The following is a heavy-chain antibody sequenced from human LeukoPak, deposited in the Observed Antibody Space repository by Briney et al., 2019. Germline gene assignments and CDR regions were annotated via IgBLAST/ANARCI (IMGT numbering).Heavy chain of an antibody. J-gene: IGHJ4*02. CDR1: GFTFSGYG. Sequence: GRSLRLSCAASGFTFSGYGMHWVRQAPGKGLEWEALISYDGSNKYHADSVKGRFTISRNNSKNTLYLQMNSLRVEDTAVYYCAKTQGSSWYGADYWGQGTLVTVSS. D-gene: IGHD6-13*01. CDR2: ISYDGSNK. CDR3: AKTQGSSWYGADY. V-gene: IGHV3-30*18.